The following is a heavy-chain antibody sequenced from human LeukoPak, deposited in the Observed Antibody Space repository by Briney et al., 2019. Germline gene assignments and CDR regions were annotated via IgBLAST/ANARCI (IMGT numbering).Heavy chain of an antibody. J-gene: IGHJ4*02. CDR1: GDSISNYY. D-gene: IGHD3-22*01. CDR2: IYYSGST. V-gene: IGHV4-59*01. CDR3: ARVAGYYYDSSGYHYGGGYFDY. Sequence: SETLSLTCTVSGDSISNYYWSWLRQPAGKGLEWIGYIYYSGSTNYNPSLKSRVTISVDTSKNQFSLKLSSVTAADTAVYYCARVAGYYYDSSGYHYGGGYFDYWGQGTLVTVSS.